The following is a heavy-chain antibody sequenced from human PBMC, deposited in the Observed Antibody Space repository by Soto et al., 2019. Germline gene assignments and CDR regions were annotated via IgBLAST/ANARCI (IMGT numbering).Heavy chain of an antibody. CDR3: ARRFGSSWPYYFDY. V-gene: IGHV4-39*01. J-gene: IGHJ4*02. CDR2: ISYSGTT. D-gene: IGHD6-13*01. CDR1: GGSISSSSSH. Sequence: TLSLTCTVSGGSISSSSSHWGWIHQPPGKGLEWIGTISYSGTTYYNPSLWGRVTISVDTSNNQFSLKLNSVTAADTAVYYCARRFGSSWPYYFDYWGQGTLVTVSS.